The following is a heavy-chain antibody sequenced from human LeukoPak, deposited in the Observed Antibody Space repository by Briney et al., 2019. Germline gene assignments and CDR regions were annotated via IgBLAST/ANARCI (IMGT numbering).Heavy chain of an antibody. Sequence: SETLSLTCTVSGGSISSSSYYWGWIRQPPGKGLEWIGSIYYSGSTYYNPSLKSRVTISVDTSKNQFSLKLSSVTAADTAVYYCARLWRVTTMGIYYFDYWGQGTLVTVSS. D-gene: IGHD4-23*01. CDR2: IYYSGST. CDR1: GGSISSSSYY. J-gene: IGHJ4*02. V-gene: IGHV4-39*01. CDR3: ARLWRVTTMGIYYFDY.